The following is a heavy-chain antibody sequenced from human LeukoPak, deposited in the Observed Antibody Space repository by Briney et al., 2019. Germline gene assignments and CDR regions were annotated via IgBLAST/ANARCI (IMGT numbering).Heavy chain of an antibody. Sequence: SVKVSCKASGGTLSGYAISWVRQAPGQGLEWMGGIIPIYGTPHSAQKFQGRVTITTDESTSTAFVDLSSLRSEDTAVYYCARGKLGYYYYHMDAWGKGTTVTVSS. CDR1: GGTLSGYA. D-gene: IGHD3-3*02. CDR2: IIPIYGTP. CDR3: ARGKLGYYYYHMDA. V-gene: IGHV1-69*05. J-gene: IGHJ6*03.